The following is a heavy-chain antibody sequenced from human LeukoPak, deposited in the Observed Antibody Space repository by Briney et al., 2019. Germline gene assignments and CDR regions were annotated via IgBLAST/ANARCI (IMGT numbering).Heavy chain of an antibody. J-gene: IGHJ4*02. Sequence: KASETLSLTCTVSGAPVNFYYLSWIWYSAEKGLEWIGRIYTRGNTNYNPSLKSRVTLSVDTSRNQFSLMLSSVTAADTAVYYCAKESRLGGASGSHHFDYWGQGVLVTVSS. V-gene: IGHV4-4*07. D-gene: IGHD3-10*01. CDR1: GAPVNFYY. CDR3: AKESRLGGASGSHHFDY. CDR2: IYTRGNT.